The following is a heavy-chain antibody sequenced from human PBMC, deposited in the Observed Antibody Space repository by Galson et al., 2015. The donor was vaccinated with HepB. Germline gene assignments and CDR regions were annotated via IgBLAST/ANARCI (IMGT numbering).Heavy chain of an antibody. CDR3: ARQNSRTILRFLEWDV. Sequence: SLRLSCAASGFTFSSYSMNWVRQAPGKGLEWVSSITTSSTYIYYADSVRGRFTISRDNAKNSLYLQMNSLRAEDTAVYYCARQNSRTILRFLEWDVWGQGATVTVSS. J-gene: IGHJ6*02. CDR1: GFTFSSYS. CDR2: ITTSSTYI. V-gene: IGHV3-21*01. D-gene: IGHD3-3*01.